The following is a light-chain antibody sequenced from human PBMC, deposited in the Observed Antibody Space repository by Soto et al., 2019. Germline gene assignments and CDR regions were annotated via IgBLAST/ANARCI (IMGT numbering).Light chain of an antibody. J-gene: IGLJ1*01. CDR3: CSYTTSNTRQIV. Sequence: QSVLTQPASVSGSPGQSITISCTGTSSDVGGYNYVSWYQQQPGKAPKYMNYDVTNRPSGVYNRFSGSKSGNTASLTISGLQAEDEADYYCCSYTTSNTRQIVFGTGTKVTVL. CDR1: SSDVGGYNY. CDR2: DVT. V-gene: IGLV2-14*01.